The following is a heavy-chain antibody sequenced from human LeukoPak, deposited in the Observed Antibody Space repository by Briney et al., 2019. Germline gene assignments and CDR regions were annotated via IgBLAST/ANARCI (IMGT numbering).Heavy chain of an antibody. V-gene: IGHV3-30*04. CDR1: GFTFSIYA. Sequence: GRPLRLSCAASGFTFSIYATHGARQAPGEGLEGVGSISYGGKNKYFADSVKGRFTNSRNKSQNTLYLQMNSLRAEGKGWFYYGRDFGWEPQGPFDFWGQGTLVTVSS. CDR2: ISYGGKNK. D-gene: IGHD1-26*01. CDR3: GRDFGWEPQGPFDF. J-gene: IGHJ4*02.